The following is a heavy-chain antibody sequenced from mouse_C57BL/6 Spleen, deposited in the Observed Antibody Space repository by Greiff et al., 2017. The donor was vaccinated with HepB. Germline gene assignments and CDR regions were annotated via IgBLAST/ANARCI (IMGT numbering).Heavy chain of an antibody. J-gene: IGHJ4*01. CDR3: ARSRVKNRGAMDY. CDR1: GYTFTSYW. CDR2: IDPSDSYT. Sequence: VQLQQPGAELVKPGASVKLSCKASGYTFTSYWMQWVKQRPGQGLEWIGEIDPSDSYTNYNQKFKGKATLTVDTSSSTAYMQLSSRTSEDSAVYYCARSRVKNRGAMDYWGQGTSVTVSS. D-gene: IGHD1-3*01. V-gene: IGHV1-50*01.